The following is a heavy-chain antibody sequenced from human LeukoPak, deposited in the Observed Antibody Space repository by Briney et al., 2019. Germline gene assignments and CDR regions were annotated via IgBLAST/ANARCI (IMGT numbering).Heavy chain of an antibody. D-gene: IGHD5-18*01. J-gene: IGHJ4*02. CDR2: ISYTGST. V-gene: IGHV4-59*08. Sequence: SETLSLTCTVSGGSISSYYWSWIRQPPGKGLEWIGHISYTGSTNYNPSLKSRVTISIDTSKNQFSLKLSSVTAADTAVYYCARRGYSYETYFFDYWGQGALVTVCS. CDR3: ARRGYSYETYFFDY. CDR1: GGSISSYY.